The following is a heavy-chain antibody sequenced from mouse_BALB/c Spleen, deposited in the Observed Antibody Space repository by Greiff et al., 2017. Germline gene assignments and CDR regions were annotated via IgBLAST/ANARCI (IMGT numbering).Heavy chain of an antibody. V-gene: IGHV5-9-3*01. Sequence: EVKLVESGGGLVKPGGSQKLSCAASGFTFSSYAMSWVRQTPEKRLEWVATISSGGSYTYYPDSVKGRFTISRDNAKNTLYLQMSSLRSEDTAMYYCARGGTSPWFAYWGQGTLVTVSA. CDR3: ARGGTSPWFAY. CDR2: ISSGGSYT. CDR1: GFTFSSYA. J-gene: IGHJ3*01. D-gene: IGHD4-1*01.